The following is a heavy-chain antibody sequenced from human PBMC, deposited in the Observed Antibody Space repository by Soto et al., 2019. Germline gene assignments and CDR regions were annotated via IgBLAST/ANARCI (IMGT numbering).Heavy chain of an antibody. CDR1: GGSISSGGYS. CDR2: IYHSGST. Sequence: PSETLSLTXAVSGGSISSGGYSWSWLRQPSGKGLEWIGYIYHSGSTYYNPSLKSRVTISVDRSKNQFSLKLSSVTAADTAVYYCARRTVHYYDSSGYTNWFDPWGQGTLVTVSS. J-gene: IGHJ5*02. V-gene: IGHV4-30-2*01. D-gene: IGHD3-22*01. CDR3: ARRTVHYYDSSGYTNWFDP.